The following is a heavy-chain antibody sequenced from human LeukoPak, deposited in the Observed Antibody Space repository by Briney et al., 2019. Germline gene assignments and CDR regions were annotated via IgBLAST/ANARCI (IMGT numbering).Heavy chain of an antibody. Sequence: SQTLSLTCTVSGGSISSGGYYWSWLRQHPGRGLERSGYIYYSGSTNYNPSLKSRVTMSVYTSKNQFSLKLSSVTAADTAVYYCARDPPQRFLEWTDYYYGMDVWGQGTTVTVSS. D-gene: IGHD3-3*01. V-gene: IGHV4-31*03. J-gene: IGHJ6*02. CDR1: GGSISSGGYY. CDR2: IYYSGST. CDR3: ARDPPQRFLEWTDYYYGMDV.